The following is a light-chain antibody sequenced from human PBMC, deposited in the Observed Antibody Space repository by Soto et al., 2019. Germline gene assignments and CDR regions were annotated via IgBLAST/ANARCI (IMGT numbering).Light chain of an antibody. Sequence: DIQMTQSPSSLSASVGDRVTITCQASQDMRNYLNWYQQKPGKAPKLLIYDASNLETGVPSRFSGSVSGTDFTFTISSLQPEDISTYYCQQYDNLPLTFGGGTKVEIK. J-gene: IGKJ4*02. V-gene: IGKV1-33*01. CDR3: QQYDNLPLT. CDR1: QDMRNY. CDR2: DAS.